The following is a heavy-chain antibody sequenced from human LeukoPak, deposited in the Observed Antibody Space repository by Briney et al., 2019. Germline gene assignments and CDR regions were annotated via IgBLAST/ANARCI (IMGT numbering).Heavy chain of an antibody. Sequence: GGSLRLSCAASGFTFSSNWMNWVRQGPGKGLVWVSRINTDGSSTAYADSVKGRFTISRDSAKNTLYLQMNSLKNEDTAVYYCAKDRVWNSFDSWGQGTLVTVSS. J-gene: IGHJ4*02. D-gene: IGHD1-1*01. CDR1: GFTFSSNW. CDR3: AKDRVWNSFDS. CDR2: INTDGSST. V-gene: IGHV3-74*01.